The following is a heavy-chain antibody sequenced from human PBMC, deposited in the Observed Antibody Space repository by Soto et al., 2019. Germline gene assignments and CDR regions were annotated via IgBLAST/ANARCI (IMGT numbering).Heavy chain of an antibody. CDR2: INPSGGST. V-gene: IGHV1-46*01. Sequence: QVQLVQSGAEVKKPGASVKVSCKASGYTFTSYYMHWVRQAPGQGLEWMGIINPSGGSTSYAQKCQGRVTMTRDTSTSTVYMELSSLRSEDTAVYYCARGEEGGGYNFALDYWGQGTLVTVSS. D-gene: IGHD5-12*01. J-gene: IGHJ4*02. CDR1: GYTFTSYY. CDR3: ARGEEGGGYNFALDY.